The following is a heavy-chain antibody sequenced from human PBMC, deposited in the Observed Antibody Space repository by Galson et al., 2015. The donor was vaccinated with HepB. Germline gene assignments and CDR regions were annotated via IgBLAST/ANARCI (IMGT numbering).Heavy chain of an antibody. CDR3: ARDPPYDSSGYLDAFDI. Sequence: SVKVSCKASGYTFTSYGISWVRQAPGQGLEWMGWISAYNGNTNYAQKLQGRVTMTTDTSTSTAYMELRSLRSDDTAVYYCARDPPYDSSGYLDAFDIWGQGTMVTVSS. V-gene: IGHV1-18*04. CDR2: ISAYNGNT. J-gene: IGHJ3*02. CDR1: GYTFTSYG. D-gene: IGHD3-22*01.